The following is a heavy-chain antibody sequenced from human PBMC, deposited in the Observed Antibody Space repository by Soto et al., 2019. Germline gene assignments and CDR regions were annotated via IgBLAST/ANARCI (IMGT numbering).Heavy chain of an antibody. D-gene: IGHD3-9*01. Sequence: SETITRTCTGSGGSISSYCWRWIRQPPRKGLEWIGYIYYSGSTNYNPSLKSRVTISVDTSKNQFSLKLSSVTAADTAVYYCARDGIYYDILTGNYYYYGMDVWGQGTTVT. V-gene: IGHV4-59*01. J-gene: IGHJ6*02. CDR3: ARDGIYYDILTGNYYYYGMDV. CDR2: IYYSGST. CDR1: GGSISSYC.